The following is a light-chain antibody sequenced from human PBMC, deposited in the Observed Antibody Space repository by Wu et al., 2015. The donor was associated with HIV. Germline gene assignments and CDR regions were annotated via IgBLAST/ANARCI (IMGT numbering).Light chain of an antibody. CDR1: NLSGASL. Sequence: TLSCRVRVNLSGASLWPRYQQKSGQSPTLLIFDAASRPSGVPDRFRGSVSGTNLLFVLTINRLETEDSALYYCQQYASSPWTFGQGTKLEIK. J-gene: IGKJ1*01. CDR3: QQYASSPWT. CDR2: DAA. V-gene: IGKV3-20*01.